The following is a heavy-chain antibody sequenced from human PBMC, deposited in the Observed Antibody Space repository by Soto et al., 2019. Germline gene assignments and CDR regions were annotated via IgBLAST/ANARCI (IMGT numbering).Heavy chain of an antibody. V-gene: IGHV2-5*02. D-gene: IGHD1-26*01. CDR2: IYWDDTK. CDR3: ARSVSWEYSVDY. CDR1: GFSLSTSGVG. Sequence: QITLKESGPTLVKPTQTLTLTCTFSGFSLSTSGVGVCWIRQPPGKALEWLALIYWDDTKRYSPSLKSRLTITKDTSKTQVVLTTTDVDPVDTATFYCARSVSWEYSVDYWGQGTLVTVSS. J-gene: IGHJ4*02.